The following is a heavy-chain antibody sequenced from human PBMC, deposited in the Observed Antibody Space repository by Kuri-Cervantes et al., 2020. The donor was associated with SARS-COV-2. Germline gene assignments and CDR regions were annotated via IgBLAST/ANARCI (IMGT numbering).Heavy chain of an antibody. V-gene: IGHV3-7*03. CDR2: IKQDGSEK. CDR3: ARSRGYYDSSGQARHLIYF. Sequence: GESLKISCAVSGFTVSRNYMSWVRQAPGKGLEWVANIKQDGSEKYYLDSVKGRLTISRDNAKNSLFLQMNSLRAEDTAVYYCARSRGYYDSSGQARHLIYFWGQGTQVTVSS. J-gene: IGHJ4*02. D-gene: IGHD3-22*01. CDR1: GFTVSRNY.